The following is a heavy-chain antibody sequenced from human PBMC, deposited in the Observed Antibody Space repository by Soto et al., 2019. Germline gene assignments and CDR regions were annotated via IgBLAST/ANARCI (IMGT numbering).Heavy chain of an antibody. J-gene: IGHJ3*01. CDR3: AHAYGGTSWPNDAFDV. CDR2: IYWDDDK. CDR1: GFSLSADGVG. Sequence: QITLKESGPTLVKPTQTLTLTCTFSGFSLSADGVGVGWIRQPPGKALEWLALIYWDDDKRYRPSLKSRLTIATATSKNQVVLTTTNMDPVDTATYYCAHAYGGTSWPNDAFDVWGQGTVVTVSS. D-gene: IGHD2-2*01. V-gene: IGHV2-5*02.